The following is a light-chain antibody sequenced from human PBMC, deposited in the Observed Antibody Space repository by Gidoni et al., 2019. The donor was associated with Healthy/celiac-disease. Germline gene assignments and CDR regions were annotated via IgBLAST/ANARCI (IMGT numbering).Light chain of an antibody. CDR3: SSYTSSSTLKV. J-gene: IGLJ2*01. V-gene: IGLV2-14*01. CDR2: EVS. Sequence: QSALTQPASASGSPGQSITISCTGTSSVVGGYNYASWYQQHPGKAPKLMIYEVSNRPSGVSNRFSGSKSGNTASLTISGLQAEDEADYYCSSYTSSSTLKVFGGGTKLTVL. CDR1: SSVVGGYNY.